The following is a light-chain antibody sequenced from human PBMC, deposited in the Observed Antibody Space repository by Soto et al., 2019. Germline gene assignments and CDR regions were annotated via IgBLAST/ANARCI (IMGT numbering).Light chain of an antibody. V-gene: IGKV3-20*01. CDR2: GAS. CDR1: QNFGSSY. J-gene: IGKJ1*01. CDR3: QKYGRSPTT. Sequence: VLTQSPDTVSLSPGDSATLSCRGSQNFGSSYLAWYQQKSGQAPRFLIYGASSRATGIPDRLSGSGSGTDLNLTISRLEPEDFAVYYCQKYGRSPTTCGQGTKVDIK.